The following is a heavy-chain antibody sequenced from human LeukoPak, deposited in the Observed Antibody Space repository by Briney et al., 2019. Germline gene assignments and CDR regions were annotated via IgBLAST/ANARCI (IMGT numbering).Heavy chain of an antibody. D-gene: IGHD6-19*01. CDR1: GYTFTGYY. V-gene: IGHV1-2*02. Sequence: ASVKVSCKASGYTFTGYYMHWVRQAPGQGLEWMGWINPNSGGTNYAQKFQGRVTMTRDTSISTAYMELSRLTSDDTAVYYCATERGYSSGWYTDYWGQGTLVTVSS. CDR2: INPNSGGT. J-gene: IGHJ4*02. CDR3: ATERGYSSGWYTDY.